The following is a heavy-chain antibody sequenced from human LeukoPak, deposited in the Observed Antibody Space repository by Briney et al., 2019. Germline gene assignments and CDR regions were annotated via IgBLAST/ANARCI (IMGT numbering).Heavy chain of an antibody. CDR3: ARDYSRDYYCYGMDV. Sequence: GGSLRLSCAASGFTFSSYGMHWVRQAPGKGLEWVAVIWYDGSNKYYADSVKGRFTISRDNSKNTLYLQMNSLRAEDTAVYYCARDYSRDYYCYGMDVWGQGTTVTVSS. D-gene: IGHD4-11*01. CDR2: IWYDGSNK. J-gene: IGHJ6*02. CDR1: GFTFSSYG. V-gene: IGHV3-33*01.